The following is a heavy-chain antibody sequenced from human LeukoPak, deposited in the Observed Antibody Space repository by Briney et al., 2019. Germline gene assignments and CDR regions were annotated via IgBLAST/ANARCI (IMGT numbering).Heavy chain of an antibody. J-gene: IGHJ4*02. D-gene: IGHD4-17*01. CDR1: GFTFNDYY. V-gene: IGHV3-11*06. Sequence: GGSLRLSCAASGFTFNDYYMSWIRQAPGKGLEWVSYSSSSSSYTNYADSVKGRFTISRDNAKNSLYLQMNSLRAEDTAVYYCARGYGDYEGDAPLDYWGQGTLVTVSS. CDR3: ARGYGDYEGDAPLDY. CDR2: SSSSSSYT.